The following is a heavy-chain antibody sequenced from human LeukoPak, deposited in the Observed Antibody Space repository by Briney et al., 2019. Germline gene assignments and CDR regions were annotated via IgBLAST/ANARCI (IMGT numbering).Heavy chain of an antibody. CDR2: ISGSGGST. D-gene: IGHD1-26*01. J-gene: IGHJ5*02. CDR3: AKGSGSYYSVFYNWFDP. Sequence: GGSLRLSCPASGFTFSSYAMSWVRQAPGKGLEWVSAISGSGGSTYYADSVKGRFTISRDNSKNTLYLQMNSLRAEDTAVYYCAKGSGSYYSVFYNWFDPWGQGTLVTVSS. V-gene: IGHV3-23*01. CDR1: GFTFSSYA.